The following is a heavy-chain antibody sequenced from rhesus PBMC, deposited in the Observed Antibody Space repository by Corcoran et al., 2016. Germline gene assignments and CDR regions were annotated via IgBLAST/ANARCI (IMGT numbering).Heavy chain of an antibody. Sequence: QVQLQESGPGLEKPSETLSLTCAVSGGSVSSSNWWSWIRQPPGKGLEWIGYISGSSGSTYYNPSLKSRVTISTDTSKNQFSLKLSSVTAADTAVYYCARSSNYYGLDSWGQGVVVTVSS. CDR2: ISGSSGST. CDR3: ARSSNYYGLDS. J-gene: IGHJ6*01. V-gene: IGHV4-65*01. CDR1: GGSVSSSNW.